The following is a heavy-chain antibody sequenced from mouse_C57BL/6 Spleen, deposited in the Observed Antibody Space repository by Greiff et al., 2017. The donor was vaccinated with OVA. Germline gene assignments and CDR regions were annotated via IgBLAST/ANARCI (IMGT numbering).Heavy chain of an antibody. J-gene: IGHJ4*01. CDR2: INPYNGGT. CDR3: ARGYYGSKAMDY. V-gene: IGHV1-19*01. CDR1: GYTFTDYY. D-gene: IGHD1-1*01. Sequence: VQLQQSGPVLVKPGASVKMSCKASGYTFTDYYMNWVKQSHGKSLEWIGVINPYNGGTSYNQKFKGKATLTVDKSSSTAYMELNSLTSEDSAVYYCARGYYGSKAMDYWGQGTSVTVSS.